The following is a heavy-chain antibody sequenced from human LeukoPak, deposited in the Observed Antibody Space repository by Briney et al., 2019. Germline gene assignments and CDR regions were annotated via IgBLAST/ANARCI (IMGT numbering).Heavy chain of an antibody. CDR2: IYYNGNT. CDR3: ARDRMQQRNFDY. V-gene: IGHV4-61*03. Sequence: XXXWIGYIYYNGNTNYTPSLKTRVTISVDTSKNHFSLKLSSVTAADTAVYYCARDRMQQRNFDYWGQGTLVTVSS. D-gene: IGHD6-13*01. J-gene: IGHJ4*02.